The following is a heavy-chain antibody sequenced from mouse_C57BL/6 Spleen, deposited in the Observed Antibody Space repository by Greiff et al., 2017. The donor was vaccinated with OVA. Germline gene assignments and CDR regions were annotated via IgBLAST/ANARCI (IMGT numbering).Heavy chain of an antibody. V-gene: IGHV5-4*01. D-gene: IGHD1-3*01. CDR2: ISDGGSYT. Sequence: EVKVEESGGGLVKPGGSLKLSCAASGFTFSSYAMSWVRQTPEKRLEWVATISDGGSYTYYPDNVKGRFPISRDNAKNNLYLQMSHRKSEDTAMDDCAREGGTSCNPSFAYWGQGTLVTVSA. CDR1: GFTFSSYA. J-gene: IGHJ3*01. CDR3: AREGGTSCNPSFAY.